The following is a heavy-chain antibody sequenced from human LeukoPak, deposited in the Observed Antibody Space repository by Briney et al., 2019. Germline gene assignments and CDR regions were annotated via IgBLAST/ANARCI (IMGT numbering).Heavy chain of an antibody. D-gene: IGHD6-19*01. J-gene: IGHJ5*02. CDR1: GFIFSSYG. Sequence: PGRSLRLPCAASGFIFSSYGMHWVRQAPGKGLEWVALIWYDGSRKFYADSVKGRFTISRDDSKNTLYLQMKSLRVEDTAVYFCARDRGGLAVAGRFDPWGQGTLVTVSS. CDR3: ARDRGGLAVAGRFDP. V-gene: IGHV3-33*01. CDR2: IWYDGSRK.